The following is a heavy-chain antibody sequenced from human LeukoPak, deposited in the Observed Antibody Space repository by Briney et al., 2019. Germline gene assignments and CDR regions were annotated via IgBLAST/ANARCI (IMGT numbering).Heavy chain of an antibody. V-gene: IGHV4-34*01. D-gene: IGHD1-26*01. CDR1: GGSFSGYY. Sequence: KPSETLSLTCAVYGGSFSGYYWSWIRQPPGKGLEWIGEINHSGSTYYNPSLKSRVTISVDTSKNQFSLKLSSVTAADTAVYYCARQGLSGSYYFDYWGQGTLVTVSS. CDR2: INHSGST. CDR3: ARQGLSGSYYFDY. J-gene: IGHJ4*02.